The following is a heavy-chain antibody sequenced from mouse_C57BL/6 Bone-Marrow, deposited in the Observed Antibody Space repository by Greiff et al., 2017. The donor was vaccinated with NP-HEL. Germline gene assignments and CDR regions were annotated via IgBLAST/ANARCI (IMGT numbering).Heavy chain of an antibody. V-gene: IGHV2-6*03. J-gene: IGHJ4*01. CDR3: ARGETAQAIYAMDY. CDR2: IWSDGST. D-gene: IGHD3-2*02. CDR1: GFSLTSYG. Sequence: QVQLKESGPGLVAPSQSLSITCTVSGFSLTSYGVHWVRQPPGKGLEWLVVIWSDGSTTYNSALKSRLSISKDNSKSQVFLKMNSLQTDDTAMYYCARGETAQAIYAMDYWGQGTSVTVSS.